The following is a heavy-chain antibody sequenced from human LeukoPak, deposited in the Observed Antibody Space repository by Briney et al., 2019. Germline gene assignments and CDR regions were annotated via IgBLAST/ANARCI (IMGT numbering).Heavy chain of an antibody. Sequence: GGSLRLSCAASGFTFSSYGMHWVRQAPGKGLEWVAVISYDGSNKYYADSVKGRFTISRDNSKNTLYLQMNSLRAEDTAVYYCAKIPTGYSSRNLYYYYYMDVWGKGTTVTVSS. D-gene: IGHD6-19*01. J-gene: IGHJ6*03. CDR2: ISYDGSNK. CDR3: AKIPTGYSSRNLYYYYYMDV. CDR1: GFTFSSYG. V-gene: IGHV3-30*18.